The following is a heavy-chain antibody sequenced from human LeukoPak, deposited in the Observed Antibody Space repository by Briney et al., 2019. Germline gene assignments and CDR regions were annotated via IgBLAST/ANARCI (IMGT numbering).Heavy chain of an antibody. J-gene: IGHJ4*02. CDR3: ARDSTYYYDSGSSGPHYFDS. V-gene: IGHV3-30*01. CDR1: GFTFSSYA. D-gene: IGHD3-10*01. Sequence: GGSLRLSCAASGFTFSSYAMHWVRQAPGKGLEWVAVISYDGTITYYADSVKGRFTNSRDNPKNTLYLQLNSLRAEDTAIYYCARDSTYYYDSGSSGPHYFDSRGQGTLVTVSS. CDR2: ISYDGTIT.